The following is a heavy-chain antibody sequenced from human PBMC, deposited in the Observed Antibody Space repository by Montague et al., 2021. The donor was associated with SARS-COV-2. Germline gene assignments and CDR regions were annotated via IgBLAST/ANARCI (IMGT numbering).Heavy chain of an antibody. CDR2: IWYDGSNK. CDR3: ARDEDRGYNWNAHGMDV. CDR1: GFTFSSYG. D-gene: IGHD1-1*01. J-gene: IGHJ6*02. Sequence: SLRLSCXASGFTFSSYGMHWVRQAPGKGLEWVAVIWYDGSNKYYXDSVKGRFTISRDNSKNTLYLQMNSRRAEDTAVYYCARDEDRGYNWNAHGMDVWGQGTTVTVSS. V-gene: IGHV3-33*01.